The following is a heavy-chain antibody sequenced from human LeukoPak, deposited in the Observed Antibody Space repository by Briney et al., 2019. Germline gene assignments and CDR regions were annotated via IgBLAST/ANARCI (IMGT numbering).Heavy chain of an antibody. D-gene: IGHD3-10*01. Sequence: ASVKVSCKASGYTFTSYYMHWVRQAPGQGLEWMGIINPSGGSTSYAQKFQGRVTMTRDMSTSTVYMELSSLRSEDTAVYYCARGPYYYGSGSYHPPTKSYYYYMDVWGKGTTVTVSS. CDR3: ARGPYYYGSGSYHPPTKSYYYYMDV. J-gene: IGHJ6*03. V-gene: IGHV1-46*01. CDR2: INPSGGST. CDR1: GYTFTSYY.